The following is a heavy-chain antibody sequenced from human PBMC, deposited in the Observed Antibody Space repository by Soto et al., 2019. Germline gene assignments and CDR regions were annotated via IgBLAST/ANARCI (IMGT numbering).Heavy chain of an antibody. D-gene: IGHD3-9*01. CDR2: IYYSGST. J-gene: IGHJ4*02. CDR3: AEGDILTNPFDY. CDR1: GGSISSYY. Sequence: SETLSLTCTVSGGSISSYYWSWIRQPPGKGLEWIGYIYYSGSTNYNPSLKSRVTISVDTSKNQFSLKLSSVTAADTAVYYCAEGDILTNPFDYWGQGTLVTVSS. V-gene: IGHV4-59*01.